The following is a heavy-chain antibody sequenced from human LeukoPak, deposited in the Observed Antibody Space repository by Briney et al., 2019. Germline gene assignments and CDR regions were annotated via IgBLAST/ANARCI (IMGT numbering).Heavy chain of an antibody. CDR1: GFTFSSYA. D-gene: IGHD3-22*01. CDR3: AKDSYYDSSGYYPVDY. Sequence: GGSLRLPCAASGFTFSSYAMSWVRQAPGKGLEWVSAISGSGGSTYYADSVKGRFTISRDNSKNTLYLQMNSLRAEDTAVYYCAKDSYYDSSGYYPVDYWGQGTLVTVSS. J-gene: IGHJ4*02. CDR2: ISGSGGST. V-gene: IGHV3-23*01.